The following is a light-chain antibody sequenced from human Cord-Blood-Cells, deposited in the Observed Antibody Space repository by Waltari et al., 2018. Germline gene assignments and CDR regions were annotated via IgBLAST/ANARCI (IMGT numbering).Light chain of an antibody. Sequence: QSALTQPASVSGSPGQSIALSGTGTSSDVGSYTLVSWYQQHPGKAPKLMIYEGSKRPSGVSNRFSGSKSGNTASLTISGLQAEDEADYYCCSYAGSSTFEVFGGGTKLTVL. CDR3: CSYAGSSTFEV. J-gene: IGLJ2*01. V-gene: IGLV2-23*03. CDR1: SSDVGSYTL. CDR2: EGS.